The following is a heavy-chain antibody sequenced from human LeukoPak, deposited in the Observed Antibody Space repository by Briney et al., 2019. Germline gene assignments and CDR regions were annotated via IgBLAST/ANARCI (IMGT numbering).Heavy chain of an antibody. CDR2: IYYSGST. J-gene: IGHJ6*02. V-gene: IGHV4-59*08. Sequence: SETLSLTCTVSGGSISSYYWSWIRQPPGKGLEWIGYIYYSGSTNYNPSLKSRVTISVDTSKNQFSLKLSSVTAADTAVYYCARQPYDFWSGYYDYYYYGMDVWGQGTTVTVSS. CDR3: ARQPYDFWSGYYDYYYYGMDV. CDR1: GGSISSYY. D-gene: IGHD3-3*01.